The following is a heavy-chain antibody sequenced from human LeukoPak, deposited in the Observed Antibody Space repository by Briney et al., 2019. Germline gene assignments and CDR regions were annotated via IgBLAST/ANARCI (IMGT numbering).Heavy chain of an antibody. D-gene: IGHD3-22*01. Sequence: ASVKVSCKTSGYTFSRHGITWVRQAAGQGPEWIGWVRGYNGDTIYAKNTRRRVTMTTDTSTNTASMELRSLRSDDTAVYSCAKDIHPGLDSGASCCFDYWGQGTPVTVSS. CDR1: GYTFSRHG. CDR2: VRGYNGDT. CDR3: AKDIHPGLDSGASCCFDY. J-gene: IGHJ4*02. V-gene: IGHV1-18*01.